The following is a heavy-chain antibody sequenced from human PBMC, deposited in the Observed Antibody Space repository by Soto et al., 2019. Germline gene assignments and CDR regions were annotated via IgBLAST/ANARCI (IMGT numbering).Heavy chain of an antibody. V-gene: IGHV3-23*01. CDR2: ISGSGGST. J-gene: IGHJ3*02. Sequence: EVQLLESGGGLVQPGGSLRLSCAASGFTFSSYAMSWVRQAPGKGLEWVSAISGSGGSTYYAESVKGRFTISRDNSKNPLYLQMNSLRAEDTAVYYCAKDTREEWWSPAGIWGQGTMVTVSS. D-gene: IGHD2-15*01. CDR3: AKDTREEWWSPAGI. CDR1: GFTFSSYA.